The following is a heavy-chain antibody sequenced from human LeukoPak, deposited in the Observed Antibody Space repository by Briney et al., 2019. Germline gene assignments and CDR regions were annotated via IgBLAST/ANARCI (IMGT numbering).Heavy chain of an antibody. Sequence: GGSRRLSCAGPGFTFSVYSMNGVRQAPGKGREWVSSITSSNNYIYYADSMKGRFTISRDNAKNSLYLQMNSLRAEDTAVYYCVTTWGAHYWYFDLWGRGALVTVSS. CDR2: ITSSNNYI. CDR3: VTTWGAHYWYFDL. J-gene: IGHJ2*01. CDR1: GFTFSVYS. D-gene: IGHD7-27*01. V-gene: IGHV3-21*01.